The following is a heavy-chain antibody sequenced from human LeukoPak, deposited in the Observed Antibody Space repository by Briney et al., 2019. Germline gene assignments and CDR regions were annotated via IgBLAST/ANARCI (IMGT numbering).Heavy chain of an antibody. Sequence: GGSLRLSCAASGFTFSSYGMHWVRQAPGKGLEWVAVIYYIGSNKYYADSVKGRFSISRDNTKNTLYLQMNSLRDEDTAIYYCARNVNHWCHVDCWGQGTRVTVSS. V-gene: IGHV3-33*08. CDR3: ARNVNHWCHVDC. J-gene: IGHJ4*02. CDR1: GFTFSSYG. D-gene: IGHD2-8*02. CDR2: IYYIGSNK.